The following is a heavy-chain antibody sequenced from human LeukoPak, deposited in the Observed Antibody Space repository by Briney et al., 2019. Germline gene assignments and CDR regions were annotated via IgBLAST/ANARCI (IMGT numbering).Heavy chain of an antibody. D-gene: IGHD3-22*01. J-gene: IGHJ4*02. CDR1: GYTFTNYG. CDR3: ARDQGYYYDSTGYVFDS. Sequence: ASVKVSCKSSGYTFTNYGISWVRQAPGPGLEWMAWINVYNGKTYYAQNFQGRVTMTTDTSTSTAYMELGNLRSDDTAVYYCARDQGYYYDSTGYVFDSWGQGTLVTVSS. CDR2: INVYNGKT. V-gene: IGHV1-18*01.